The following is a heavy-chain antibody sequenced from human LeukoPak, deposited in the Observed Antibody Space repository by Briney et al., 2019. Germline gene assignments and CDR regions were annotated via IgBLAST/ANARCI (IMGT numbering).Heavy chain of an antibody. D-gene: IGHD6-13*01. V-gene: IGHV3-21*01. CDR3: ARATSSSWYSG. CDR2: ISSSSSYI. CDR1: GFTFSSYS. Sequence: GGSLRLSCAASGFTFSSYSMNWVRQAPGKGLEWVSSISSSSSYISYADSVKGRSTISRDNDKNALYLQMNSLRAEDTAVYYCARATSSSWYSGWGQPPLVTVSS. J-gene: IGHJ4*02.